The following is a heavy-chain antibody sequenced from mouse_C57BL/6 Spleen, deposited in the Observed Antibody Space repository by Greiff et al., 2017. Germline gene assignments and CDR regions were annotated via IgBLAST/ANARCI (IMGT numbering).Heavy chain of an antibody. J-gene: IGHJ2*01. Sequence: EVKLVESGGDLVKPGGSLKLSCAASGFTFSSYGMSWVRQTPDKRLEWVATISSGGSYTYYPDSVKGRFTISRDNAKNTLYLQMSSLKSEDTAMYYCARQGYSNYDYWGQGTTLTVSS. CDR3: ARQGYSNYDY. CDR1: GFTFSSYG. CDR2: ISSGGSYT. D-gene: IGHD2-5*01. V-gene: IGHV5-6*01.